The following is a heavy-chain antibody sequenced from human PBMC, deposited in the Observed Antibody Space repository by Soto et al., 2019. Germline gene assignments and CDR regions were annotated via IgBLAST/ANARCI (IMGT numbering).Heavy chain of an antibody. J-gene: IGHJ4*02. Sequence: APVKVSCQGSCFTFSTYGVSWVGQAPGQGLEWMGWISAYNGNINYAQKLQGRVTMTTDTSTSTAYMELRSLRSDDTAFYYCLKDAPNGSIDGWGQGTLVTVAS. V-gene: IGHV1-18*01. CDR2: ISAYNGNI. D-gene: IGHD3-10*01. CDR3: LKDAPNGSIDG. CDR1: CFTFSTYG.